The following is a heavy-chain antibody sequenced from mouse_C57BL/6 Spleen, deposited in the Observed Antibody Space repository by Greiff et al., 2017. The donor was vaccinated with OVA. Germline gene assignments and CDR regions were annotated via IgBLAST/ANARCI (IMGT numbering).Heavy chain of an antibody. V-gene: IGHV1-4*01. CDR3: AREYDYDGAWFAY. CDR1: GYTFTSYT. J-gene: IGHJ3*01. CDR2: INPSSGYT. Sequence: VNVVESGAELARPGASVKMSCKASGYTFTSYTMHWVKQRPGQGLEWIGYINPSSGYTKYNQKFKDKATLTADKSSSTAYMQLSSLTSEDSAVYYCAREYDYDGAWFAYWGQGTLVTVSA. D-gene: IGHD2-4*01.